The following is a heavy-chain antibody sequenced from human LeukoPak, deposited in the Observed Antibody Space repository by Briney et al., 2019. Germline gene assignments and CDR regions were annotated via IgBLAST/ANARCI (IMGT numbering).Heavy chain of an antibody. J-gene: IGHJ4*02. V-gene: IGHV1-2*02. D-gene: IGHD4-17*01. CDR1: GYTFTGYY. CDR2: INPNSGGT. Sequence: GASVKVSCKASGYTFTGYYMHWVRQAPRQGLEWMGWINPNSGGTNYAQKFQGRVTMTRDTSISTAYMELSRLRSDDTAVYYCRTDRYGDYGDYIDYWGQGTLVTVSS. CDR3: RTDRYGDYGDYIDY.